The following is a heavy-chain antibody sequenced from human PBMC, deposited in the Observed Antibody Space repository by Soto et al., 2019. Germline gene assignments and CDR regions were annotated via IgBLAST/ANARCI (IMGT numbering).Heavy chain of an antibody. CDR1: GGSFSSYY. V-gene: IGHV4-34*01. J-gene: IGHJ4*02. D-gene: IGHD3-9*01. CDR2: ITHRGST. CDR3: AREYYDILTGPTGLDY. Sequence: SETLSLTCAVSGGSFSSYYWTWIRQPPEKGLEWIGEITHRGSTNYNPSLKSRVTMSVDTSKNQFSLKLSSVTAADTAVYYCAREYYDILTGPTGLDYWGQGTLVTVSS.